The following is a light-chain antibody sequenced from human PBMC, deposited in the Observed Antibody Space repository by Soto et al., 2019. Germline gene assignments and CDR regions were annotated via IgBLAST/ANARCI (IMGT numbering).Light chain of an antibody. CDR2: GAS. Sequence: EIVLTQSPGTLSLSPGERATLSCRASQSVSSSYLAWYQQKPGQAPRLLIYGASSRATGIPDRFSGSGSGTDFTLTISSLQPDDFATYYCQQYNSFPWTFGLGTKVDIK. V-gene: IGKV3-20*01. CDR1: QSVSSSY. CDR3: QQYNSFPWT. J-gene: IGKJ1*01.